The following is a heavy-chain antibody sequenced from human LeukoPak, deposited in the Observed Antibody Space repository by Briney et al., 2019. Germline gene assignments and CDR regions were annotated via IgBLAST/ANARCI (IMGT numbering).Heavy chain of an antibody. D-gene: IGHD3-10*01. V-gene: IGHV1-2*02. CDR1: GYTFTGYY. CDR3: ARQYYYGSGAPDY. Sequence: ASVKVSCKASGYTFTGYYMHWVRQAPGQGLEWMGWINPNSGGTNYAQKFQGRVTMTRDTSISTAYMELSRLRSDDTAVYYCARQYYYGSGAPDYWGQGTPVTVSS. CDR2: INPNSGGT. J-gene: IGHJ4*02.